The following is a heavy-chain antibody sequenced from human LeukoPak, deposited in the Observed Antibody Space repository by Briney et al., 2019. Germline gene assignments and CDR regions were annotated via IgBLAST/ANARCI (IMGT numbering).Heavy chain of an antibody. CDR3: AGRYKWNAGFDY. Sequence: GGSLRLSCAAAGFTFSSYVMSWVRQAPGKGLEWVSDISGSGGSTNYADSVKGRFTISRDNSKNTLYLEMNSLRAEDTAVYYCAGRYKWNAGFDYWGQGTLVTVSS. D-gene: IGHD1-20*01. V-gene: IGHV3-23*01. CDR2: ISGSGGST. CDR1: GFTFSSYV. J-gene: IGHJ4*02.